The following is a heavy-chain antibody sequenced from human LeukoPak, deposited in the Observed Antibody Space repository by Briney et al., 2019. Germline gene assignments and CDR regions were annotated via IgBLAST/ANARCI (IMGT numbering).Heavy chain of an antibody. D-gene: IGHD2-15*01. J-gene: IGHJ4*02. V-gene: IGHV5-51*01. CDR2: IYPDDSHI. CDR1: GYSFNTNW. Sequence: GESLKISCQGSGYSFNTNWIAWVRQMPGKGLEYMGIIYPDDSHIRYSPPFQGQVTMSADKSINTAYLHLSNLKASDTARYFCARRSNRGYSHWGQGTLVTVSS. CDR3: ARRSNRGYSH.